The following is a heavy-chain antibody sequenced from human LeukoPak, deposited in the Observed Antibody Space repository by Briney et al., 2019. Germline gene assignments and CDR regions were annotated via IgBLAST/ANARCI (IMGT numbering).Heavy chain of an antibody. D-gene: IGHD2-2*01. CDR1: GFTFSSYG. V-gene: IGHV3-30*02. CDR3: AKNRVYCSSTSCFKMFDY. J-gene: IGHJ4*02. Sequence: GGSLTLSCAASGFTFSSYGMHWVRQAPGKGLEWVAFIRYDGSNKYFPDSVKGRFTISRDNSKNTLYLQMNSLRAEDTAVYYCAKNRVYCSSTSCFKMFDYWGPGT. CDR2: IRYDGSNK.